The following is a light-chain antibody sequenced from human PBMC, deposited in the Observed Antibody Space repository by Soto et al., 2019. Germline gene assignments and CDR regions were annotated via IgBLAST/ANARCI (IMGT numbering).Light chain of an antibody. CDR3: CSYAGSYTDV. CDR1: SSDVGGYNY. Sequence: QSALTQPRSVSGSPGQSVTISCTGTSSDVGGYNYVSWYQQHPGKAPELMIHDVSARPSGVPHRFSGSKSGNTASLTISGLQAEDEADYYCCSYAGSYTDVFGTGTKVTVL. V-gene: IGLV2-11*01. CDR2: DVS. J-gene: IGLJ1*01.